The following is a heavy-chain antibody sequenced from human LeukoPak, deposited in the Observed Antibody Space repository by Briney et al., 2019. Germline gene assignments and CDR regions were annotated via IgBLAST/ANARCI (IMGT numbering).Heavy chain of an antibody. V-gene: IGHV3-11*01. Sequence: GGSLRLSCEASGFTFSDYYMSWIRQAPGKGLEWVSYITSGGTIHYADSVKGRFTISRDNAKNSLYLQMNSLRAEDTAVYYCARVGRDVYNQGSLYFDYWGQGTLVTVSS. D-gene: IGHD5-24*01. CDR3: ARVGRDVYNQGSLYFDY. J-gene: IGHJ4*02. CDR1: GFTFSDYY. CDR2: ITSGGTI.